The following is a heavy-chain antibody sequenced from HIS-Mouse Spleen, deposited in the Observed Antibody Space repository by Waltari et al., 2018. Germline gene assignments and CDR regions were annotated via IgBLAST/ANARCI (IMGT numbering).Heavy chain of an antibody. V-gene: IGHV1-46*03. J-gene: IGHJ5*02. CDR2: INPSGGST. CDR3: ARDGQQLVEVGWFDP. CDR1: GYTFTSYY. Sequence: QVQLVQSGAEVKKPGASVKVSCKASGYTFTSYYMHRVRQAPGQGLEWMGIINPSGGSTSYAQKFQGRVTMTRDTSTSTVYMELSSLRSEDTAVYYCARDGQQLVEVGWFDPWGQGTLVTVSS. D-gene: IGHD6-13*01.